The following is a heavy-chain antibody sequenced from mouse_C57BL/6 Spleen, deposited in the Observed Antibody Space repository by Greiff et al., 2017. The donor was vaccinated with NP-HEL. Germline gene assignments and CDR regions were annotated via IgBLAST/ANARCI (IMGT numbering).Heavy chain of an antibody. CDR1: GYTFTSYW. V-gene: IGHV1-61*01. CDR2: IYPSDSET. Sequence: QVQLQQSGAELVRPGSSVKLSCKASGYTFTSYWMDWVKQRPGQGLEWIGNIYPSDSETHYNQKFKDKATLTVDKSSSTAYMQLSSLTSEDSAVYYCARIYDGYLAWFAYWGQGTLVTVSA. D-gene: IGHD2-3*01. CDR3: ARIYDGYLAWFAY. J-gene: IGHJ3*01.